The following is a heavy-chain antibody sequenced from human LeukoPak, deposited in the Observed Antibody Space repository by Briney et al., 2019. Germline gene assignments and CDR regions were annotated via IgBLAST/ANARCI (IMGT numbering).Heavy chain of an antibody. V-gene: IGHV3-30-3*01. D-gene: IGHD3-9*01. Sequence: PGGSLRLSCAASGFTFSSYAMHWVRQAPGKGLEWVAVISYDGSNKYYADSVKGRFTISRDNSKNTLYLQMNSLRAEDTAVYHCARVGHQYYDILTGYYRYYYMDVWGKGTTVTVSS. CDR3: ARVGHQYYDILTGYYRYYYMDV. J-gene: IGHJ6*03. CDR1: GFTFSSYA. CDR2: ISYDGSNK.